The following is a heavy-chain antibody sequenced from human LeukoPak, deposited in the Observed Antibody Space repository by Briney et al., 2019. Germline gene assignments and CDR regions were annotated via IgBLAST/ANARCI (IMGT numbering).Heavy chain of an antibody. J-gene: IGHJ6*02. D-gene: IGHD3-3*01. CDR1: GYTFTSYY. CDR2: INPSGGST. Sequence: ASVKVSCKASGYTFTSYYMHWVRQAPGQGLEWMGLINPSGGSTSYAQKFQGRVTMTRDTSTSTVYMGLSSLRSEVTAVYYCALQTIFGVVIYGMDVWGQGTTVTVSS. V-gene: IGHV1-46*01. CDR3: ALQTIFGVVIYGMDV.